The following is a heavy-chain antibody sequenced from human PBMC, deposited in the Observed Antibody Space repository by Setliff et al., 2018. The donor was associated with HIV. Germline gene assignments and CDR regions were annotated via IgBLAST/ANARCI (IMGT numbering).Heavy chain of an antibody. CDR3: ARGSQGGFDIDWYFDL. Sequence: NPSETLSLTCTVSGDSIKNYFWNWIRQPAGKGLEWIGRIYTTGSTTYNPSGSTTYNPSLKSRVTMSVDTSKNQFSLKVDSLTPADTAVYFCARGSQGGFDIDWYFDLWGRGTLVTVSS. J-gene: IGHJ2*01. D-gene: IGHD5-12*01. CDR1: GDSIKNYF. V-gene: IGHV4-4*07. CDR2: IYTTGSTTYNPSGST.